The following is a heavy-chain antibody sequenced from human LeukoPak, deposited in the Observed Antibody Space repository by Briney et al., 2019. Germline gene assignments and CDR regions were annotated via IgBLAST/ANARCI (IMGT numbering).Heavy chain of an antibody. CDR2: ISAYNGNT. J-gene: IGHJ6*02. D-gene: IGHD4-11*01. CDR1: GYTFTSYG. V-gene: IGHV1-18*01. Sequence: ASVKVSCKASGYTFTSYGISWVRQAPGQGLEWMGWISAYNGNTNYAQKLQGRVTMTRNTSISTAYMELSSLRSEDTAVYYCARSVTIQNYYYYGMDVWGQGTTVTVSS. CDR3: ARSVTIQNYYYYGMDV.